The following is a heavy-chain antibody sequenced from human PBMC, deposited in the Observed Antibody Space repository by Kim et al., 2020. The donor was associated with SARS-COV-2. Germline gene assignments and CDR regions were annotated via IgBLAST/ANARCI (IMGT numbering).Heavy chain of an antibody. CDR3: VRGGRNSYGPFDY. CDR1: GGTFSSYA. J-gene: IGHJ4*02. CDR2: IIPILGIA. D-gene: IGHD5-18*01. Sequence: SVKVSCKASGGTFSSYAISWVRQAPGQGLEWMGRIIPILGIANYAQKFQGRVTITADKSTSTAYMELSSLRSEDTAVYYCVRGGRNSYGPFDYWGQGTL. V-gene: IGHV1-69*04.